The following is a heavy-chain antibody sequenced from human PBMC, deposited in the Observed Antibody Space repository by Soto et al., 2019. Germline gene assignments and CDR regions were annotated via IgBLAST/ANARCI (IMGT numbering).Heavy chain of an antibody. Sequence: QLLESGPGLVKPSETLSLTCTVSGGSISSSSYYWGWIRQPPGKGLEWIGSIYYSGSTYYNPSLKSRVTISVDTSKNQFSLKLSSVTAADTAVYYCARDSWDSGSHLDYWGQGTLVTVSS. CDR2: IYYSGST. CDR1: GGSISSSSYY. V-gene: IGHV4-39*02. J-gene: IGHJ4*02. D-gene: IGHD1-26*01. CDR3: ARDSWDSGSHLDY.